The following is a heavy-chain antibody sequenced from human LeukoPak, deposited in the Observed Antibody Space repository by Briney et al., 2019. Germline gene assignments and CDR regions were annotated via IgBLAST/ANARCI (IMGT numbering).Heavy chain of an antibody. D-gene: IGHD5-18*01. CDR1: GFTFSSYA. CDR2: ISYDGSNK. V-gene: IGHV3-30-3*01. J-gene: IGHJ4*02. Sequence: PGGSLRLSCAASGFTFSSYAMHWVRQAPGKGLEWVAVISYDGSNKYYADSVKGRFTISRDNSKNTLYLQMNSLRAEDTAVYYCARDSWDTAMVEQSYYFDYWGQGTLVTVSS. CDR3: ARDSWDTAMVEQSYYFDY.